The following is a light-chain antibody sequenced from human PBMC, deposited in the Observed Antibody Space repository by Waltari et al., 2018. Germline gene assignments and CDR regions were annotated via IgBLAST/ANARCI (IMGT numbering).Light chain of an antibody. J-gene: IGLJ3*02. Sequence: QSALTQPASVSGSPGQSITISCTGTSRDVGFYNYVSWYQQHPGKAPNLMIYDVSERPSGVSNRFSGSKSGNTASLTISGLQADDEADYYCNSYAGSSSWVFGGGTKLTVL. V-gene: IGLV2-14*01. CDR1: SRDVGFYNY. CDR2: DVS. CDR3: NSYAGSSSWV.